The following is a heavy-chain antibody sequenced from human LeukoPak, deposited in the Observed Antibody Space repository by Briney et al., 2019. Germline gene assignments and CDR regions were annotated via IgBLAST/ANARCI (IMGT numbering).Heavy chain of an antibody. CDR2: IYTSGST. Sequence: SETLSLTCTVSGGSISSYYWSWIRQPAGKGLEWIGRIYTSGSTNYNPSLKSRVTMSVDTSKNQFSLKLSSVTAADTAVYYCAMSPRGYSSSWYSYWFDPWGQGTLVTVSS. CDR1: GGSISSYY. CDR3: AMSPRGYSSSWYSYWFDP. D-gene: IGHD6-13*01. V-gene: IGHV4-4*07. J-gene: IGHJ5*02.